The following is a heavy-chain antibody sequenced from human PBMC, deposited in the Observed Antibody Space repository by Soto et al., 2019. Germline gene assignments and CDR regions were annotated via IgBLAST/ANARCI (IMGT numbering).Heavy chain of an antibody. CDR3: AGHSRISISGVVIVDWFDP. CDR2: IYYSGNT. Sequence: SETLSLTCTVSGGSISSSSYYWGWIRQPPGKGLEWIGSIYYSGNTYYNPSLRSRVTMSRDTSKNQFSLKLRSVTAADTALYYCAGHSRISISGVVIVDWFDPWGQGTLVTVS. V-gene: IGHV4-39*01. CDR1: GGSISSSSYY. J-gene: IGHJ5*02. D-gene: IGHD3-3*01.